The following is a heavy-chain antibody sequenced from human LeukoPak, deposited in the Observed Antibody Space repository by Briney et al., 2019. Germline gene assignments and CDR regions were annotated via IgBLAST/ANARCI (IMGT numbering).Heavy chain of an antibody. Sequence: GGSLRLSCAASGFTFSSYGMHWVRQAPGKGLEWVAFIRYDGSNKYYADSVKGRFTISRDNPKNTLYLQMNSLRAEDTAVYYCAKRGGSTSSLYYYYYYMDVWGKGTTVTVSS. D-gene: IGHD6-6*01. J-gene: IGHJ6*03. CDR1: GFTFSSYG. CDR2: IRYDGSNK. CDR3: AKRGGSTSSLYYYYYYMDV. V-gene: IGHV3-30*02.